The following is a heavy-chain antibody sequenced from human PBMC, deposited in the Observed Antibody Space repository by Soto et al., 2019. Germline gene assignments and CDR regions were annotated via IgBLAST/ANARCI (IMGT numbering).Heavy chain of an antibody. V-gene: IGHV3-23*01. CDR2: IGGGGGST. D-gene: IGHD6-19*01. CDR3: AKTAEAVAGTVYGY. Sequence: GGSLRLSCAASGFTFSNHAMGWVRQAPGQGLEWVSGIGGGGGSTNYAGSVKGRFTISRDNSKNTLFLQMNSLRVDDTAVYYCAKTAEAVAGTVYGYWGQGTLVTV. CDR1: GFTFSNHA. J-gene: IGHJ4*02.